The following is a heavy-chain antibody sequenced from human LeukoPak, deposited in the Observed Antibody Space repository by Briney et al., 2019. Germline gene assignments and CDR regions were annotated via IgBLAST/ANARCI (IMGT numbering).Heavy chain of an antibody. CDR1: GGTFSSYA. D-gene: IGHD7-27*01. CDR3: ARQISTGEVDY. V-gene: IGHV1-2*06. CDR2: INPNSGGT. J-gene: IGHJ4*02. Sequence: GASVKVSCKASGGTFSSYAISWVRQAPGQGLEWMGRINPNSGGTNYAQKFQGRVTMTRDTSISTAYMELSRLSSDDTAVYYCARQISTGEVDYWGQGTLVTVSS.